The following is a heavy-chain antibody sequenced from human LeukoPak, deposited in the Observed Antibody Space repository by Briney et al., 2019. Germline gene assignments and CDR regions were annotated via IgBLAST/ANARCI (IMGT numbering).Heavy chain of an antibody. J-gene: IGHJ4*02. Sequence: GGSLRLSCAASGFTFSSYTMNWVRQTPGKGPEWVSYISSSSTIYYADSVKGRFTISRDNAKNSLYLQMNSLRAEDTAVYYCARDFYGDYDWGQGTLVTVSS. CDR1: GFTFSSYT. V-gene: IGHV3-48*01. CDR2: ISSSSTI. D-gene: IGHD4-17*01. CDR3: ARDFYGDYD.